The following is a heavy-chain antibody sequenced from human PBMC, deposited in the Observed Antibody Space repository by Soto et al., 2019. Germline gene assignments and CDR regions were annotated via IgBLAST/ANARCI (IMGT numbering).Heavy chain of an antibody. Sequence: EVQLLASGGVLVQPGGSLRLSCAASGFTFSSFAMSWVRQAPGKGLEWVSAISGRGASTYYADSVKGRFTISTDNSKNTMYLQMNSLTADDTAVYDCVKYLVACGNSWGQGTLVTVSS. V-gene: IGHV3-23*01. J-gene: IGHJ1*01. CDR1: GFTFSSFA. D-gene: IGHD5-12*01. CDR2: ISGRGAST. CDR3: VKYLVACGNS.